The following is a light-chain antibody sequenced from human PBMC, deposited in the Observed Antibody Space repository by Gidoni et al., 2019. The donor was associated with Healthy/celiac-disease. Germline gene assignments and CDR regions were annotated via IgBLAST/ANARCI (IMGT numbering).Light chain of an antibody. J-gene: IGLJ3*02. CDR2: EDN. V-gene: IGLV6-57*01. Sequence: NFMLTPPHSVSASPGKTVTISCTRSSGSIASNYVQWYQQRPGSSPTTVIYEDNQRPSGVPDRFSGSIDSSSNSASLTISGLKTEDEADYYCQSYDSSAWVFGGGTKLTVL. CDR3: QSYDSSAWV. CDR1: SGSIASNY.